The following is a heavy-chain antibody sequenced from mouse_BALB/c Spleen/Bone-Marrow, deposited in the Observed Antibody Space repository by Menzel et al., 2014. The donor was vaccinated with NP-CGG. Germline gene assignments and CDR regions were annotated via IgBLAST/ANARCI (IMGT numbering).Heavy chain of an antibody. CDR3: ARGGLRYFDV. V-gene: IGHV5-6-5*01. Sequence: EVMLVESGGGLVKPGGSLKLSCAASGFTFSSYAVSWVRQTPEKRLEWVASISSGGSTYYPDSVKGRFTISRDNARNILYLQMSSLRSEDTAMYYCARGGLRYFDVWGAGTTVTVSS. J-gene: IGHJ1*01. CDR2: ISSGGST. CDR1: GFTFSSYA. D-gene: IGHD3-2*02.